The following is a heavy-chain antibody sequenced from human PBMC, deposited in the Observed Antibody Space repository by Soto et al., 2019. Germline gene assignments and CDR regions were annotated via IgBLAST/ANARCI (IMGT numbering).Heavy chain of an antibody. V-gene: IGHV4-59*01. CDR3: ARVFGYSGYDSTSYFDY. D-gene: IGHD5-12*01. Sequence: SETLSLTCTVSGGSISSYYWSWIRQPPGKGLEWIGYIYYSGSTNYNPSLKSRVTISVDTSKNQFSLKLSSVTAADTAVYYCARVFGYSGYDSTSYFDYWGQGTLVT. J-gene: IGHJ4*02. CDR1: GGSISSYY. CDR2: IYYSGST.